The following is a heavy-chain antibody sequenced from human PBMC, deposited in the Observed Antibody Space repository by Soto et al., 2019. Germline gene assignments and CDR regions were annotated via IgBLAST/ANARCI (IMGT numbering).Heavy chain of an antibody. CDR2: MYFGGCS. V-gene: IGHV4-39*01. J-gene: IGHJ4*02. CDR3: AERGLLPPNQLYFDN. CDR1: GGSISNTNYY. D-gene: IGHD2-2*01. Sequence: SETLSLTCAVSGGSISNTNYYWAWIRQPPGKVLEWIWCMYFGGCSYYIPSLNSRVTISVDTSKNQFSLELSSVTAADTAVYFCAERGLLPPNQLYFDNWGQGTLVTVSS.